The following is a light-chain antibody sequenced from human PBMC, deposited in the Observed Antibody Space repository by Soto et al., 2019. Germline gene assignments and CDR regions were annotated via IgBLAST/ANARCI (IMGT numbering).Light chain of an antibody. Sequence: EIVMTQSPATLSVSPGERATLSCRASQSVSSNLVWYQQKPGQAPRLLIYGASTRATGIPARFSGSGSGTEFTHTINSLQSEDFAVYYCQQYNDWVTFGGGTKVEI. V-gene: IGKV3-15*01. J-gene: IGKJ4*01. CDR2: GAS. CDR1: QSVSSN. CDR3: QQYNDWVT.